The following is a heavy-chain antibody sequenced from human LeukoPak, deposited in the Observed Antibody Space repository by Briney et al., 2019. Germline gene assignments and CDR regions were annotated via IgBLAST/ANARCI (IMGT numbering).Heavy chain of an antibody. CDR3: ARRSEFDNTHYHYFDY. D-gene: IGHD2-15*01. CDR1: GGSISSNSYF. CDR2: IYYSGST. Sequence: PSETLSLTCTVSGGSISSNSYFWGWIRQPPGKGLEWIGSIYYSGSTYYNPSLKSRATISVDTSKNQFSLILHSVAAADTAVYYCARRSEFDNTHYHYFDYWGQGALVTVSS. V-gene: IGHV4-39*01. J-gene: IGHJ4*02.